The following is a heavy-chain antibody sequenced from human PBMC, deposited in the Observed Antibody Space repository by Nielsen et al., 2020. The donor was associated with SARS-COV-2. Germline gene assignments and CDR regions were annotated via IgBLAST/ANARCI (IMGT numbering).Heavy chain of an antibody. CDR2: ISYDGSNK. CDR3: ARGYCSSTSCYSGTLDY. V-gene: IGHV3-30-3*01. CDR1: GFIFRSYA. Sequence: GGSLRLSCAASGFIFRSYAMHWVRQAPGKGLEWVAVISYDGSNKYYADSVKGRFTISRDNSKNTLYLQMNSLRAEDTAAYYCARGYCSSTSCYSGTLDYWGQGTLVTVSS. D-gene: IGHD2-2*01. J-gene: IGHJ4*02.